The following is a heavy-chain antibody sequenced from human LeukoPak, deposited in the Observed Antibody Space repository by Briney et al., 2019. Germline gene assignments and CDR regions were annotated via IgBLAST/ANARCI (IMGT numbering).Heavy chain of an antibody. CDR2: FDPEDGET. CDR3: ATRVAAAGPDAFDI. CDR1: GYTLTELS. J-gene: IGHJ3*02. D-gene: IGHD6-13*01. V-gene: IGHV1-24*01. Sequence: ASVKVSCKVSGYTLTELSMHWVRQAPGKGLEWMGGFDPEDGETIYAQEFQGRVTMTEDTSTDTAYMELSSLRSEDTAVYYCATRVAAAGPDAFDIWGQGTMVTVSS.